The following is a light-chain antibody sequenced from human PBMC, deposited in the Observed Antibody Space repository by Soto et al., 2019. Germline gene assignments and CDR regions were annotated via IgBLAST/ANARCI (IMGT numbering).Light chain of an antibody. Sequence: QSVLTQPRSVSGSPGQSVTISCTGTSGDIGDSNYVSWYQQHPGKAPKLLIYDVTRRPSGVPDRFSGSKSGNTASLTISGLQAEDEADYFCCSYAGSYTLVFGGGTKVTVL. CDR3: CSYAGSYTLV. V-gene: IGLV2-11*01. J-gene: IGLJ2*01. CDR1: SGDIGDSNY. CDR2: DVT.